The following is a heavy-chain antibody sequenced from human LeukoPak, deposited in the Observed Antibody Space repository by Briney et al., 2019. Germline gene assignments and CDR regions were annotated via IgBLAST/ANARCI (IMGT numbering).Heavy chain of an antibody. V-gene: IGHV3-11*01. CDR2: ISSSGSTI. CDR1: GFTFSDYY. Sequence: GGSLRLSCAASGFTFSDYYMSWIRQAPGKGLKWVSYISSSGSTIYYADSVKGRFTISRDNAKNSLYLQMNSLRAEDTAVYYCARDPNWGYSYGLGEDYWGQGTLVTVSS. CDR3: ARDPNWGYSYGLGEDY. D-gene: IGHD5-18*01. J-gene: IGHJ4*02.